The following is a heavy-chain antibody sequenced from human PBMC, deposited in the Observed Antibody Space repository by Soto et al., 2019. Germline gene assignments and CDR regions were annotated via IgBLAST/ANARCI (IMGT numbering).Heavy chain of an antibody. Sequence: EVQLLESGGDLVQPGGSLRLSCSASGFTFSSSAMAWVHQAPGQGLEWVSTISGTGGVTYYADSVKGRFTISRDTSKNTLYLQMNSLRVEDTAVFYCAKGWYSLDYWGQGTLVTVSS. D-gene: IGHD2-15*01. CDR1: GFTFSSSA. V-gene: IGHV3-23*01. CDR2: ISGTGGVT. CDR3: AKGWYSLDY. J-gene: IGHJ4*02.